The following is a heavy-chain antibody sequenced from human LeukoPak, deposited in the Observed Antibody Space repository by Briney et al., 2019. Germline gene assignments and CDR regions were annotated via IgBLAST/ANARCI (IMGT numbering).Heavy chain of an antibody. CDR1: GGSISSGGYY. CDR2: IYYSGST. CDR3: SRRLRSGEYFDY. V-gene: IGHV4-31*03. Sequence: PSETLSLTCTVSGGSISSGGYYWSWIRQHPGQGLEWIGYIYYSGSTYYNPSLKSRVTISVDTSKNQFSLKLSSVTAADTAVYYCSRRLRSGEYFDYWGQGTLVTVSS. D-gene: IGHD2-15*01. J-gene: IGHJ4*02.